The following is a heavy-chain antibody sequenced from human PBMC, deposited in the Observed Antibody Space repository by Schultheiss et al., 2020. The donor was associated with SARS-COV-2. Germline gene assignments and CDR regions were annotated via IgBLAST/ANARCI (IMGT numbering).Heavy chain of an antibody. D-gene: IGHD2-2*01. CDR3: AREGDIVVEPAAPYFDY. V-gene: IGHV1-3*01. CDR2: INAGNGNT. J-gene: IGHJ4*02. CDR1: GYTFTGYY. Sequence: ASVKVSCKASGYTFTGYYMHWVRQAPGQRLEWMGWINAGNGNTRYSQNFQGRVTMSSDTSASTAYMELSSLRSEDTAVYYCAREGDIVVEPAAPYFDYWGQGTLVTSPQ.